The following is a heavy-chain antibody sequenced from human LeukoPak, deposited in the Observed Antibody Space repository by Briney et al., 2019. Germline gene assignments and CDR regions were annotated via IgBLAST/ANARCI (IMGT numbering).Heavy chain of an antibody. D-gene: IGHD6-13*01. Sequence: RSLRLSCAASGFTFSNYAMHWVRRAPGKGLEWVAVISYDGSNKYYADSVKGRFTISRDNSKNTLYLQMNSLRPEDTAVYYCAKDLAAAGCDYWGQGTLVTVSS. CDR2: ISYDGSNK. V-gene: IGHV3-30*18. CDR1: GFTFSNYA. CDR3: AKDLAAAGCDY. J-gene: IGHJ4*02.